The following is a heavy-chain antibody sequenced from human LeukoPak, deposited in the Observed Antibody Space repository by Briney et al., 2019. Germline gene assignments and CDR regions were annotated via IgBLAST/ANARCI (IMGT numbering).Heavy chain of an antibody. D-gene: IGHD3-22*01. CDR2: ISTNSSYI. CDR3: ARDYYDSGGYFDY. J-gene: IGHJ4*02. CDR1: GFTFSDYS. Sequence: GGSLRLSCAASGFTFSDYSMNWVRQAPGKGLEWVSSISTNSSYIYYSDSVKGRFTISRDNAKNSLYLQMNSLRAEDTAVYYCARDYYDSGGYFDYWGQGTLVPVSS. V-gene: IGHV3-21*01.